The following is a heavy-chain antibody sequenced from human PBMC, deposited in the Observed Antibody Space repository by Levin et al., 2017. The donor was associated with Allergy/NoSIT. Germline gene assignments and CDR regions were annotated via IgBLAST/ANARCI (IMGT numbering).Heavy chain of an antibody. J-gene: IGHJ4*02. Sequence: GGSLRLSCAASGFTFSSYAMAWVRQAPGKGLQWVSLIRDNGGFTYYADSVEGRFTISRDNSKNTLFLQMNSLRAEDTAVYYCAKDKTSYNFGLDYWGQGTLVTVSS. D-gene: IGHD1-1*01. V-gene: IGHV3-23*01. CDR3: AKDKTSYNFGLDY. CDR2: IRDNGGFT. CDR1: GFTFSSYA.